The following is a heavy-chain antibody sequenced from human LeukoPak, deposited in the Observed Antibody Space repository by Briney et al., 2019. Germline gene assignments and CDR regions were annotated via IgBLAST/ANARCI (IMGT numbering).Heavy chain of an antibody. CDR3: ARGPYDFWSGYYRYYYGMDV. V-gene: IGHV4-34*01. Sequence: GSLRLSCAASGFTFSDYYMSWIRQPPGKGLEWIGEINHSGSTNYNPSLKSRVTISVDTSKNQFSLKLSSVTAADTAVYYCARGPYDFWSGYYRYYYGMDVWGQGTTVTVSS. D-gene: IGHD3-3*01. CDR1: GFTFSDYY. J-gene: IGHJ6*02. CDR2: INHSGST.